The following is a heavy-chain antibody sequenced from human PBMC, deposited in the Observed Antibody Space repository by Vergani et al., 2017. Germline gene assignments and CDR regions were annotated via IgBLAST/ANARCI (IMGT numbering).Heavy chain of an antibody. D-gene: IGHD6-19*01. CDR3: ARDGSYSSGWYYFDD. CDR1: GITFWKFG. Sequence: EVQLVESGGGLVQPGGSLRLSCEASGITFWKFGMHWVRQGPGKGLEWVSGISWNSGAVDYADSVRGRFTVSRDNAKNSLFLEMNSLRFEDTAVYYCARDGSYSSGWYYFDDWGQGTLVTVSS. J-gene: IGHJ4*02. CDR2: ISWNSGAV. V-gene: IGHV3-9*01.